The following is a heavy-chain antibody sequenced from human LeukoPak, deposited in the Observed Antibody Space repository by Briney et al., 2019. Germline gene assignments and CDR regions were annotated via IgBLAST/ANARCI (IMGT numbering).Heavy chain of an antibody. D-gene: IGHD3-9*01. J-gene: IGHJ4*02. V-gene: IGHV4-59*01. CDR3: ARAGYFDWLFIDY. Sequence: SETLSLTCTVSGGSISSYYWSWIRQPPGKGLEWIGYIYYSGSTNYYPSLKSRVTISVDTSKNQFSLKLSSVTAADTAVYYCARAGYFDWLFIDYWGQGTLVTVSS. CDR1: GGSISSYY. CDR2: IYYSGST.